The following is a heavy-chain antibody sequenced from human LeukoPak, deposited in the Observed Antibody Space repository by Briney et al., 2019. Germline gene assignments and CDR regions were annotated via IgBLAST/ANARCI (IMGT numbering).Heavy chain of an antibody. J-gene: IGHJ4*02. V-gene: IGHV3-7*05. D-gene: IGHD6-13*01. Sequence: GGSLRLSCAASGFTISSHWMSWVRQAPGKGLEWVANIKQDGSEKYYVDSVKGRFTISRDNAKNSLYLQMDSLRAEDTAVYYCASRAGYSSSWSAFDYWGQGTLVTVSS. CDR1: GFTISSHW. CDR3: ASRAGYSSSWSAFDY. CDR2: IKQDGSEK.